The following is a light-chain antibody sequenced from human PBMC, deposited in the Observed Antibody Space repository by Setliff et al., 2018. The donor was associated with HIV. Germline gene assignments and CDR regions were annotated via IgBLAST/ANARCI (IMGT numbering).Light chain of an antibody. CDR2: TNN. CDR3: ATWDDSLNGPV. CDR1: TSNIGSNI. V-gene: IGLV1-44*01. Sequence: QSVLTQPPSASGTPGQRVTISCSGSTSNIGSNIVNWYQQLPKTAPELLIYTNNQRPSGVPDRFSGSKSGTSASLAISGLQSEDEADYYCATWDDSLNGPVFGGGTKVTVL. J-gene: IGLJ2*01.